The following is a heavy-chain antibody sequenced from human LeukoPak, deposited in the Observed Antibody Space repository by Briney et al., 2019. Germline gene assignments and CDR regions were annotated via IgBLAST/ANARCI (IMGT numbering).Heavy chain of an antibody. V-gene: IGHV1-2*02. J-gene: IGHJ1*01. Sequence: RASVKVSCKASGYTFTSYYMHWVRQAPGQGLEWMGWINPNSGGTNYAQKFQGRVTMTRDTSISTAYMELSRLRSDDTAVYYCARNMRIVGAIIYFQHWGQGTLVTVSS. CDR1: GYTFTSYY. D-gene: IGHD1-26*01. CDR3: ARNMRIVGAIIYFQH. CDR2: INPNSGGT.